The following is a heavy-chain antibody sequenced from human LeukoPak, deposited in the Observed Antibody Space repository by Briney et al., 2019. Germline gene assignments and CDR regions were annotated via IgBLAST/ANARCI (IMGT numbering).Heavy chain of an antibody. CDR2: IKQEGSEK. Sequence: GGSLGLSCAASGFTFSIYWMSWVRQAPGKGLEWVANIKQEGSEKYYVDSVKGRFTISRDNAKNLLYLQMNSLRAEDTAVYYCAREGSYRNWFDPWGQGTLVTVSS. CDR1: GFTFSIYW. CDR3: AREGSYRNWFDP. J-gene: IGHJ5*02. D-gene: IGHD1-26*01. V-gene: IGHV3-7*05.